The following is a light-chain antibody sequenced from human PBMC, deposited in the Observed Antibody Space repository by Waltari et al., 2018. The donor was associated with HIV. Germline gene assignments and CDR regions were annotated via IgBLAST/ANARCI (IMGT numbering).Light chain of an antibody. CDR3: SSFANRDGFYVL. J-gene: IGLJ2*01. CDR1: NSDTGTYDY. Sequence: QSALTQPPSASGSPGPSVTLSCTGTNSDTGTYDYVSWYQQHPGKAPKLVISEVTKRPSGVSDRFSGSKSGNTAFLTVSGLQAEDEADYYCSSFANRDGFYVLFGGGTRLTVL. V-gene: IGLV2-8*01. CDR2: EVT.